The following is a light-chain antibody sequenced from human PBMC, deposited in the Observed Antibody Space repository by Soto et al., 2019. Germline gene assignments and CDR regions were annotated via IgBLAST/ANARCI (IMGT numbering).Light chain of an antibody. CDR1: TGAVTSGYS. CDR3: MLYYDGTYV. J-gene: IGLJ1*01. V-gene: IGLV7-43*01. Sequence: QAVVTQEPSLPVSPGGTVTLTCASSTGAVTSGYSPNWIQQKPGQAPRALVYSSSKKHSWTPARFSGSLLGGKAALTLSGVQPEDEAEYYGMLYYDGTYVFGEGTKVTVL. CDR2: SSS.